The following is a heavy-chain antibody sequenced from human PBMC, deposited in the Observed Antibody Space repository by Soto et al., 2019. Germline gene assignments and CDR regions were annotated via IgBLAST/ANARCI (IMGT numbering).Heavy chain of an antibody. V-gene: IGHV4-39*01. J-gene: IGHJ5*02. D-gene: IGHD3-22*01. CDR2: IYYSGST. Sequence: SEMLCLTWSVSGGYIRSSSYYRGRIRKQPGKGLEWFGIIYYSGSTYYNPSLKSRVTISVDTSKNQFSLKLSSVTAADTAVYYCARQLPYYYDSSGYPLPGWFDPWGQGTLLTVSS. CDR3: ARQLPYYYDSSGYPLPGWFDP. CDR1: GGYIRSSSYY.